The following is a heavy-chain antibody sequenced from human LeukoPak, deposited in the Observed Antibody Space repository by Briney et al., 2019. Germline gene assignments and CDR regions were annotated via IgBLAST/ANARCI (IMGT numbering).Heavy chain of an antibody. Sequence: SETLSLTCTVSGGSISSYYWSWIRQPAGKGLEWIGRIYTSGSTNYSPSLKSRVTMSVDTSKNQFSLKLSSVTAADTAVYYCARVGYSYGFGYYYGMDVWGQGTTVTVSS. CDR3: ARVGYSYGFGYYYGMDV. CDR2: IYTSGST. CDR1: GGSISSYY. D-gene: IGHD5-18*01. V-gene: IGHV4-4*07. J-gene: IGHJ6*02.